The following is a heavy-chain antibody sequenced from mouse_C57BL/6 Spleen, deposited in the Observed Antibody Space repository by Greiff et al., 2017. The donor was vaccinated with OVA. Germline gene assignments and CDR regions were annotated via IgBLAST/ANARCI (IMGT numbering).Heavy chain of an antibody. V-gene: IGHV1-54*01. J-gene: IGHJ1*03. CDR3: ARSPDV. Sequence: VKLMESGAELVRPGTSVKVSCKASGYAFTNYLLEWVKQRPGQGLEWIGVINPGRGGTNYNEKFKGKATLTADKSSSTAYMQLSSLTSEDSAVYYCARSPDVWGTGTTVTVSS. CDR2: INPGRGGT. CDR1: GYAFTNYL.